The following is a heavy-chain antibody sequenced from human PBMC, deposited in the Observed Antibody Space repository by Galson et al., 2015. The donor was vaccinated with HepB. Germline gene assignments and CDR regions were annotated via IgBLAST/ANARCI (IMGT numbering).Heavy chain of an antibody. Sequence: SLRLSCAASGFIFDDYAMHWVRQVPGKGLEWVSGIGWNSGSIAYADSVKGRFTISRDNAKNSLYLQLNSLRGDDTALYYCVKDGIVSTIASRSPTYFDCWGQGTLVTVSS. CDR3: VKDGIVSTIASRSPTYFDC. CDR1: GFIFDDYA. CDR2: IGWNSGSI. D-gene: IGHD5/OR15-5a*01. J-gene: IGHJ4*02. V-gene: IGHV3-9*01.